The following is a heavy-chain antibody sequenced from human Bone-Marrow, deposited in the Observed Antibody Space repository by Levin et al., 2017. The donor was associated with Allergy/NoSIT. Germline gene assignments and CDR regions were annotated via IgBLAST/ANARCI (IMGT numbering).Heavy chain of an antibody. CDR2: MSYDGRNE. V-gene: IGHV3-30*18. CDR1: GFTFSNFG. D-gene: IGHD3-22*01. Sequence: PGESLKISCAASGFTFSNFGMQWVRQAPGKGLEWVALMSYDGRNEFYADSVKGRFTISRDKSKRMVYLQMNSLRAEDTAIYFCAKDLVQKYYYDSSGFGNYFDSWGQGTLVTVSS. CDR3: AKDLVQKYYYDSSGFGNYFDS. J-gene: IGHJ4*02.